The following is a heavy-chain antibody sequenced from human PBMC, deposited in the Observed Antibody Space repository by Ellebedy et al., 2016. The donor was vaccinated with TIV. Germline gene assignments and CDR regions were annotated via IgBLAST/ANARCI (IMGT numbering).Heavy chain of an antibody. V-gene: IGHV3-9*01. CDR3: AKDIAGVGAIGGVDY. CDR1: GFTFDGYS. J-gene: IGHJ4*02. Sequence: SLKISCAASGFTFDGYSMHWVRQAPGKGLEWVSGFSWNSGSIGYADSVKGGFTISRDNAKNSRYLQMNSLRAEDTALYSCAKDIAGVGAIGGVDYWGQGTLVTVSS. D-gene: IGHD1-26*01. CDR2: FSWNSGSI.